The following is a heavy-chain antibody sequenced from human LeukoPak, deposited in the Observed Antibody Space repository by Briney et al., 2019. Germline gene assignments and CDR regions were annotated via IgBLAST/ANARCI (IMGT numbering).Heavy chain of an antibody. CDR1: GGSFSGYY. CDR2: ISYSGST. Sequence: SETLSLTCAVYGGSFSGYYWSWIRQPPRKGLEWIGYISYSGSTNYNSSLKSRVTISVDTSKNQFSLNLNSVTAADTAVYYCARTIRGYSYGPFDYWGQGTLVTVSS. CDR3: ARTIRGYSYGPFDY. V-gene: IGHV4-59*08. J-gene: IGHJ4*02. D-gene: IGHD5-18*01.